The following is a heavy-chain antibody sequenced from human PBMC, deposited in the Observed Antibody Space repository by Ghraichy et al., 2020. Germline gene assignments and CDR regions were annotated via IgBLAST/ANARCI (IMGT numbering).Heavy chain of an antibody. J-gene: IGHJ4*02. Sequence: GKSLNISCAASGFTFSSYAMSWVRQAPGKGLECVSSISGSGISTYYADSVKGRFTVSRDNSKNTLYLQMNSLRSEDTAVYYCAKVHSSGWYQVKSGPFDYWGQGILATVSS. CDR1: GFTFSSYA. CDR2: ISGSGIST. CDR3: AKVHSSGWYQVKSGPFDY. V-gene: IGHV3-23*01. D-gene: IGHD6-19*01.